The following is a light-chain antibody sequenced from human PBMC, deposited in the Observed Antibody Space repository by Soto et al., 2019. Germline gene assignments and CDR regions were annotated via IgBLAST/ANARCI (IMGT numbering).Light chain of an antibody. CDR2: GAS. Sequence: GVTQSRGTLSLSPGERATLSCRASQSVSSSYLAWYQQKPGQPPGLLIYGASRRATGIPDRFSGSGSGTDFTLTIWRLEPEDFAVYYCQQYDGSPPTFGQGTKVDIK. CDR3: QQYDGSPPT. J-gene: IGKJ1*01. CDR1: QSVSSSY. V-gene: IGKV3-20*01.